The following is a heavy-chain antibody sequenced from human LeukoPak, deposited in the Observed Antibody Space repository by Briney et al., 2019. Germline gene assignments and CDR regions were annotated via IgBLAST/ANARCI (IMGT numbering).Heavy chain of an antibody. CDR1: GASVSSSNW. D-gene: IGHD6-19*01. Sequence: SGTLSLTCAVSGASVSSSNWWMWVRQPPKKGLEWIGEIHHSGSTNYNPSLKSRVTMSVDTSKNQISLRLTPVTAADTAVYYCARGLYGSDSFWGQGNLATVSS. CDR3: ARGLYGSDSF. V-gene: IGHV4-4*02. CDR2: IHHSGST. J-gene: IGHJ4*02.